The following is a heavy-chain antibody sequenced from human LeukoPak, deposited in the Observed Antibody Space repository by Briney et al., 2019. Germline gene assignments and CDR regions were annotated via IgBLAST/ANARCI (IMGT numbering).Heavy chain of an antibody. CDR2: ISSSSSTI. J-gene: IGHJ4*02. V-gene: IGHV3-48*04. D-gene: IGHD6-13*01. CDR1: GFTFSSYS. CDR3: AREVSSSWGLDYFDY. Sequence: QPGGSLRLSCAASGFTFSSYSMNWVRQATGKGLEWVSYISSSSSTIYYADAVKGRFTISRDNAKNTLYLQMNSLRAEDTAVYYCAREVSSSWGLDYFDYWGQGTLVTVSS.